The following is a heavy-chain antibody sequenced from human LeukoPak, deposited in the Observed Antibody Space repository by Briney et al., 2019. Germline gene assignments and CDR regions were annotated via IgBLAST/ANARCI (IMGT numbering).Heavy chain of an antibody. CDR2: INPSGGST. D-gene: IGHD3-22*01. CDR1: GYTFTSYG. Sequence: SVKVSCKASGYTFTSYGISWVRQAPGQGLEWMGIINPSGGSTSYAQKFQGRVTMTRDTSTSTVYMELSSLRSEDTAVYYCALSSGYFNWFDPWGQGTLVTVSS. CDR3: ALSSGYFNWFDP. V-gene: IGHV1-46*01. J-gene: IGHJ5*02.